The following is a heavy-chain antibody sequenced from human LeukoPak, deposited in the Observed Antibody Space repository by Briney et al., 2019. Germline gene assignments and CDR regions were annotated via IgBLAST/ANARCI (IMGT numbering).Heavy chain of an antibody. V-gene: IGHV4-59*01. CDR3: ARDRITMVRGALRYYGMDV. CDR2: IYYSGTT. J-gene: IGHJ6*02. CDR1: GGSISSYQ. D-gene: IGHD3-10*01. Sequence: SETLSLTCTVSGGSISSYQWSWIRQPPGKGLEWIGYIYYSGTTNYNPSLKSRVTISVDTSKNQFSLKLNSVTAADTAVYYCARDRITMVRGALRYYGMDVWGQGTTVTVSS.